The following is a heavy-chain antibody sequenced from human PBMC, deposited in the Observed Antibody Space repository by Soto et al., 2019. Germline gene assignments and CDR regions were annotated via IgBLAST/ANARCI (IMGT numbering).Heavy chain of an antibody. D-gene: IGHD3-10*01. CDR2: IRQDGGAQ. CDR3: VRGGHGSGSYLGSS. V-gene: IGHV3-7*03. CDR1: GFTFTTYW. J-gene: IGHJ5*02. Sequence: EEQLVESGGGLAQPGGSLRLSCVASGFTFTTYWMSWVRQAPGKGLEWVANIRQDGGAQYYVDSVKGRFTISRDKGKNSVYWQMASLRVEDTAVYYCVRGGHGSGSYLGSSWGQGSLVTVSS.